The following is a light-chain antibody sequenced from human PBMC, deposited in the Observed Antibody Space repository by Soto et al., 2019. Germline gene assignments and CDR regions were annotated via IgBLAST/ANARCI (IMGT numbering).Light chain of an antibody. Sequence: EIVLTQSPGTLSLSPGERATLSCRASESVTSSYLAWYQQKPGQAPRLLIYGASIMATGIPDRFSGSGSGTDFTLTISRLEPEDFAVYYCQHYGSSRITFGQGTRLEIK. CDR1: ESVTSSY. J-gene: IGKJ5*01. CDR2: GAS. V-gene: IGKV3-20*01. CDR3: QHYGSSRIT.